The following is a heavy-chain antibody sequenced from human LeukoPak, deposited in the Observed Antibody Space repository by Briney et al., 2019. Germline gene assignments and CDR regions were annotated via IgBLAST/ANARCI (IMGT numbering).Heavy chain of an antibody. D-gene: IGHD6-19*01. V-gene: IGHV3-30*18. Sequence: PGGSLRLSCAAPGCSFSGSDIHWVRQAPGKGLEWVAFTSHDGGSAYYADFVEGRFTISRDIYKSTVYLQMNSLRAEDTAVYYCAKATGGWPRYFDYWGQGTLVTVSS. J-gene: IGHJ4*02. CDR2: TSHDGGSA. CDR3: AKATGGWPRYFDY. CDR1: GCSFSGSD.